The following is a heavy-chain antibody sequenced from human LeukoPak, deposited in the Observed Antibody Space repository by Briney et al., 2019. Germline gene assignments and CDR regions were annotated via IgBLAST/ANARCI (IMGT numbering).Heavy chain of an antibody. J-gene: IGHJ4*02. CDR1: GGSISSSSYY. Sequence: SETLSLTCTVSGGSISSSSYYWDWIRQPPGKGLEWIGSIYYSGSTYYNPSLKSRVTISVDTSKKQLSLKLSSVTAADTAVYYCARQDDYNFDYWGQGTLVTASS. V-gene: IGHV4-39*01. CDR2: IYYSGST. D-gene: IGHD5-24*01. CDR3: ARQDDYNFDY.